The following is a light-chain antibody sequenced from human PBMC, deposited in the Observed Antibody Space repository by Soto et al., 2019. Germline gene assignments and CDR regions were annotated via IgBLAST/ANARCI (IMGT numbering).Light chain of an antibody. CDR2: DDN. V-gene: IGLV1-51*01. Sequence: QSVVKQPRAVSAAQGQKVTISCSCSGVNIGGNSVSWYQQLPGTAPKLLIYDDNKRPSGIPDRFSGSKSGTSATLGITGFQTGDEADYYCGSWDSSLSDYVFGNGTKVTVL. CDR3: GSWDSSLSDYV. J-gene: IGLJ1*01. CDR1: GVNIGGNS.